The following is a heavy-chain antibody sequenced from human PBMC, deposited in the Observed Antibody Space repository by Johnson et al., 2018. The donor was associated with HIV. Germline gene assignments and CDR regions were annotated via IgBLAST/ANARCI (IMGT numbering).Heavy chain of an antibody. CDR3: ASQVRGLRLGVDAFDI. CDR2: IYSGGST. V-gene: IGHV3-66*02. CDR1: GFTVSSSY. J-gene: IGHJ3*02. D-gene: IGHD3-16*01. Sequence: EVQLVESGGGLVQPGGSLRLSCVVSGFTVSSSYLTWVRQAPGKGLEWVSLIYSGGSTYYADSLKGRFTVSRDNSKNTLYLQMNSLTADDTAVYYCASQVRGLRLGVDAFDIWGQGTMVTVSS.